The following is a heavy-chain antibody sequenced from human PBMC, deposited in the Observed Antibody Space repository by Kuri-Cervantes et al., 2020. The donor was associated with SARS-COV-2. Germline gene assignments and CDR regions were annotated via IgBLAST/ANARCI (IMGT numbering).Heavy chain of an antibody. J-gene: IGHJ6*03. CDR2: INHSGST. CDR3: ARGREGVEPATVLGLGFYYYYFMDV. V-gene: IGHV4-34*01. CDR1: GGSFSGYY. D-gene: IGHD2-2*02. Sequence: SETLSLTCAVYGGSFSGYYWSWIRPPPGKGLEWIGEINHSGSTNYNPSLKSRVTISVDTSKNQFSLKLSSVTAADTAVYYCARGREGVEPATVLGLGFYYYYFMDVWGRGTTVTVSS.